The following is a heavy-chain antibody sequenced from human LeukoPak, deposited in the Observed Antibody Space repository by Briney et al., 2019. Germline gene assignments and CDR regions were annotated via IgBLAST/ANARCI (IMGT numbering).Heavy chain of an antibody. CDR3: AREEGLEEGYYFDY. CDR2: ISSSSSYI. CDR1: GFTFSCYS. Sequence: PGGSLRLSCAASGFTFSCYSMNWVRQAPGKGLEWVSSISSSSSYIYYADSVKGRFTISRDNAKNSLYLQMSSLRAEDTAVYYCAREEGLEEGYYFDYWGQGTLVTVSS. D-gene: IGHD1-1*01. V-gene: IGHV3-21*01. J-gene: IGHJ4*02.